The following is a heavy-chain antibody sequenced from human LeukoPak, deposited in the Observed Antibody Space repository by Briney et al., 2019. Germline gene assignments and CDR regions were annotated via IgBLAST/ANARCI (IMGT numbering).Heavy chain of an antibody. D-gene: IGHD6-13*01. CDR1: GFTFSSYS. CDR2: ISSSSSYI. J-gene: IGHJ4*02. CDR3: ARATFRAWYGGSYFDY. Sequence: GGSLRLSCAASGFTFSSYSMNWVRQAPGKGLEWVSSISSSSSYIYYADSVKGRFTISRDNAKNSLYLQMNSLRAEDTAVYYCARATFRAWYGGSYFDYWGQGTLVTVSS. V-gene: IGHV3-21*01.